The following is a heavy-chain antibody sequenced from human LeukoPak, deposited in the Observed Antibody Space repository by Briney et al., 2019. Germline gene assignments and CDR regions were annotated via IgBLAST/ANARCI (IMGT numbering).Heavy chain of an antibody. V-gene: IGHV3-30*02. CDR3: AKDEGGFYCSSARCSGTSDAFDI. CDR1: GFTFSSYG. Sequence: GGSLRLSCAASGFTFSSYGMHWVRQAPGKGLEWVAFMQYDGSNKYYADSVKGRFTISRDNSKNTLYLQMNSLRAEDTAVYYCAKDEGGFYCSSARCSGTSDAFDIWGQGTMVTVSS. CDR2: MQYDGSNK. J-gene: IGHJ3*02. D-gene: IGHD2-15*01.